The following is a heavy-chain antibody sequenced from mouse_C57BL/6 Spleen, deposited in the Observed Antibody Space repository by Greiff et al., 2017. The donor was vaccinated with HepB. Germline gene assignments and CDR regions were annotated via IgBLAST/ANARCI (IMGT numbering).Heavy chain of an antibody. Sequence: EVQLQQSGPELVKPGASVKIPCKASGYTFTDYNMDWVKQSPGKSLEWIGDINPNSGGTIYNQKFKGKATLTVDKSSSTAYMELRSLTSEDTAVYYCARCEDFDGGVGYWGQGTTLTVSS. J-gene: IGHJ2*01. CDR3: ARCEDFDGGVGY. CDR2: INPNSGGT. CDR1: GYTFTDYN. V-gene: IGHV1-18*01.